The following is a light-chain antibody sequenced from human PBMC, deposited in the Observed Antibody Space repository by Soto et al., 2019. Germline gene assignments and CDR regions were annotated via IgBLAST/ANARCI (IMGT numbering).Light chain of an antibody. CDR1: QSISSW. CDR3: QQYNSYPYT. Sequence: DIQMTQSPSTLSASVGDRVTITCRASQSISSWLAWYQQKPGKAPKLLIYKTPSLESGVPSRFSGSGSGTEFTLTISSLQPVDFATYYCQQYNSYPYTFGQGTKLEIK. CDR2: KTP. J-gene: IGKJ2*01. V-gene: IGKV1-5*03.